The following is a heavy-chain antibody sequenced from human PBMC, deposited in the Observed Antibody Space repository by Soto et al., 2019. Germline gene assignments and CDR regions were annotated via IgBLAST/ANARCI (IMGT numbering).Heavy chain of an antibody. CDR2: VRPGGDIT. Sequence: EVQLLESGGGLVQPGESLRLSCAASGFTFSAYGMFWVRQAPGKGLEWVSTVRPGGDITYYADSVKGRFTISRDNSKNIMYLQMNPLRAEDTAVYYCAKDAHYPGIEISYWGQGTLVTVSS. V-gene: IGHV3-23*01. D-gene: IGHD3-10*01. CDR3: AKDAHYPGIEISY. J-gene: IGHJ4*02. CDR1: GFTFSAYG.